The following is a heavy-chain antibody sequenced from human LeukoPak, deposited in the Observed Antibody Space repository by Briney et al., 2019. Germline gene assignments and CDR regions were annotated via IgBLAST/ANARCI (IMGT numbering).Heavy chain of an antibody. J-gene: IGHJ4*02. Sequence: SVKVSCKASGGTFSSYALSWVRQAPGQGLEWMGGIIPIFGTANYAQKFQGRVTITADESPSTAYMELSSLRSEDTAVYYCAAVVPAVMGYFDYWGQGTLVTVSS. CDR3: AAVVPAVMGYFDY. CDR1: GGTFSSYA. V-gene: IGHV1-69*13. CDR2: IIPIFGTA. D-gene: IGHD2-2*01.